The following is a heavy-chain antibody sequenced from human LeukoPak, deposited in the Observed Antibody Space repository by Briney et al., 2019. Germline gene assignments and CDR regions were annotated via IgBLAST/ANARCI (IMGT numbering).Heavy chain of an antibody. J-gene: IGHJ4*02. V-gene: IGHV3-21*06. Sequence: GGSLRLSCAVSGFTFSSYSMNWVRQAPGKGLEWVSSISTSSSYIYYADSVKGRFIISRDNAKNSLYLQMNSLRAEDTAVYYCARGEYGSGSYHIDYWGQGTLVTVSS. D-gene: IGHD3-10*01. CDR1: GFTFSSYS. CDR2: ISTSSSYI. CDR3: ARGEYGSGSYHIDY.